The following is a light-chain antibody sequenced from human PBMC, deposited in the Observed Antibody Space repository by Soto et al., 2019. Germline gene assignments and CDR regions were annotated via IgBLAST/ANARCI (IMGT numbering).Light chain of an antibody. J-gene: IGKJ1*01. CDR1: QSVSSSY. CDR2: GAS. Sequence: IFVTQAPGPLSFSPGEKDTLSCRASQSVSSSYLAWYQRNRGQAPRLLIYGASSRAPGIPDRFGGSGSGTDFTLTISRLEPEDFAVYYCQQYGSSRWTFGQGTKVDIK. V-gene: IGKV3-20*01. CDR3: QQYGSSRWT.